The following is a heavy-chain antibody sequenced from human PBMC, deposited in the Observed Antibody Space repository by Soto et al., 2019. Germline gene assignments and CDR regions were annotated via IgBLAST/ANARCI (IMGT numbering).Heavy chain of an antibody. CDR2: IWYDGNSK. CDR1: GFTFTSYG. D-gene: IGHD3-22*01. Sequence: GGSLRLSCGASGFTFTSYGMHRVRQAPGKGLEWVAGIWYDGNSKYYEDSVKGRFTISRDNSKNTLYLEMNSLRGDDTAVYYCARENYYDASGLDYWGQGTQVTVSS. V-gene: IGHV3-33*01. J-gene: IGHJ4*02. CDR3: ARENYYDASGLDY.